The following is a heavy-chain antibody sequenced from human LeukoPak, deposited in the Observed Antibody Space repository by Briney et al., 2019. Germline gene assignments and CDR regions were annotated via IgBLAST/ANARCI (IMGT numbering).Heavy chain of an antibody. D-gene: IGHD3-10*01. V-gene: IGHV1-8*01. CDR2: MNPNSGDT. CDR3: ATWFGDYYYGSGSYGDY. Sequence: ASVKVSCKASGYTFTSYDINWVRQATGQGLEWMGWMNPNSGDTGYSQKFQGRVTMTEDTSTDTAYMELSSLRSEDTAVYYCATWFGDYYYGSGSYGDYWGQGTLVTVSS. CDR1: GYTFTSYD. J-gene: IGHJ4*02.